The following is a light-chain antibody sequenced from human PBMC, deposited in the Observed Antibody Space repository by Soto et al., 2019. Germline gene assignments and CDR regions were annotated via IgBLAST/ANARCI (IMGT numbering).Light chain of an antibody. CDR3: QQYNNWPRT. CDR2: GPS. Sequence: EIVMTQSPVTLSVSPGERATLSCWASQTVRSNLAWYQQKPGQAPRLLIYGPSTRATGIPARFSGSGSGTEFTLTISSLQSEDFALYYCQQYNNWPRTFGQGTKVDIK. CDR1: QTVRSN. J-gene: IGKJ1*01. V-gene: IGKV3-15*01.